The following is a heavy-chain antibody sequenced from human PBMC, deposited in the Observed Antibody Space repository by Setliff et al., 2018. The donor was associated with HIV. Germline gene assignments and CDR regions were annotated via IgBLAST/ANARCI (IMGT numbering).Heavy chain of an antibody. CDR3: ARAGYGGNSDYFDY. J-gene: IGHJ4*02. CDR1: GDSISSNSAA. V-gene: IGHV6-1*01. Sequence: SQTLSLTCAISGDSISSNSAAWNWIRQSPSRGLEWLGRTFYSSRWFYDYAVSVKSRVTIGPDTSKNQFSLQLNSVTPEDTAVYYCARAGYGGNSDYFDYWGQGTLVTVSS. CDR2: TFYSSRWFY. D-gene: IGHD2-21*02.